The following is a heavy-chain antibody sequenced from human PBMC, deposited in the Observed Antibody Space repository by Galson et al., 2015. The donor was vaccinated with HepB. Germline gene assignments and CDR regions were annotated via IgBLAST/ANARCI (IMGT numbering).Heavy chain of an antibody. CDR2: ISYDGSNK. CDR1: GFTFSSYA. J-gene: IGHJ6*02. V-gene: IGHV3-30*04. CDR3: ARGSTSFYYYYGMDV. Sequence: SLRLSCAASGFTFSSYAMHWVRQAPGKGLEWVAVISYDGSNKYYADSVKGRFTISRDNAKNTLYLQMNSLRAEDTAVYYCARGSTSFYYYYGMDVWGQGTTVTVSS. D-gene: IGHD2-2*01.